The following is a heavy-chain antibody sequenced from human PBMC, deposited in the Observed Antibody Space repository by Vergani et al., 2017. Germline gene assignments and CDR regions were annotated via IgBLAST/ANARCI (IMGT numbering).Heavy chain of an antibody. D-gene: IGHD1-26*01. CDR3: AREVAGIVASGFDY. J-gene: IGHJ4*02. CDR2: IYYSGST. V-gene: IGHV4-31*03. CDR1: GGSISSGGYY. Sequence: QVQLQESGPGLVKPSQTLSLTCTVSGGSISSGGYYWSWIRQHPGKGLEWIGYIYYSGSTYYNTSLKSRVTISVDTSKNQFSLKLSSVTAADTAVYYCAREVAGIVASGFDYWGQGTLVTVSS.